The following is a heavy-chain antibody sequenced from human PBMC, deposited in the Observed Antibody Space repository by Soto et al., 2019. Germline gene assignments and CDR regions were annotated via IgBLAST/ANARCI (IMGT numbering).Heavy chain of an antibody. CDR3: AKDHLTTTVTTVGY. Sequence: QVQLVESGGGVVQPGRSLRLSCAASGFTFSNYGMHWVRQAPGKGMEWVAVISYHGSDKYYADSVKGRFTISRDNSKNTMYLQMASRRAEDTAVYYCAKDHLTTTVTTVGYWGQGTRVTVSS. V-gene: IGHV3-30*18. J-gene: IGHJ4*02. D-gene: IGHD4-17*01. CDR1: GFTFSNYG. CDR2: ISYHGSDK.